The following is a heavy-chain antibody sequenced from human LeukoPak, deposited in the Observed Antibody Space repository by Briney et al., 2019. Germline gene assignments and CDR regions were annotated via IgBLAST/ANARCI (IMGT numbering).Heavy chain of an antibody. Sequence: SETLSLTCTVSGGSISSYYWSWIRQPPGKGLEWIGYIYYSGSTNYTPSLKSRVTISVDTSKNQFSLKLSSVTAADTAAYYCARRANNYGSGYFDYWGQGTLVTVSS. J-gene: IGHJ4*02. D-gene: IGHD3-10*01. V-gene: IGHV4-59*08. CDR3: ARRANNYGSGYFDY. CDR2: IYYSGST. CDR1: GGSISSYY.